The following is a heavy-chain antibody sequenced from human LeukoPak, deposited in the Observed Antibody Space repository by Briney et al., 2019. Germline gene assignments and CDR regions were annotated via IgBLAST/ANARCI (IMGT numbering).Heavy chain of an antibody. CDR2: IYTSGST. D-gene: IGHD2-15*01. Sequence: SETLSLTCTVSGGSISSGSYYWSWIRQPAGKGLEWIGRIYTSGSTNYNPSLKSRVTISVDTSKNQFSLKLSSVTAADTAVYYCAGGGNWFDPWGQGTLVTVSS. V-gene: IGHV4-61*02. CDR1: GGSISSGSYY. J-gene: IGHJ5*02. CDR3: AGGGNWFDP.